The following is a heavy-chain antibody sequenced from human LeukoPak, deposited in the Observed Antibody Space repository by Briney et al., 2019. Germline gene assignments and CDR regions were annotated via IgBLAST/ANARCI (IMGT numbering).Heavy chain of an antibody. Sequence: GGSLRLSCAASGFTFSSYWMSWVRQAPGKGLELVANIKQDGSEKYYVDSVKGRFTASRDNAKNSLYLQMNSLRAEDTALYYLWRVFNFWSDYYRDAGGQRTLVTVSS. CDR1: GFTFSSYW. CDR3: WRVFNFWSDYYRDA. V-gene: IGHV3-7*04. D-gene: IGHD3-3*01. J-gene: IGHJ5*02. CDR2: IKQDGSEK.